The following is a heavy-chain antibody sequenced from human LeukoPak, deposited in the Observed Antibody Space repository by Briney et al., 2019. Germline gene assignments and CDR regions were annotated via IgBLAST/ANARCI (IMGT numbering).Heavy chain of an antibody. CDR3: ARGVWIQLWSEPYYYYYYMDV. CDR1: GGSISSGSYY. J-gene: IGHJ6*03. Sequence: SETLSLTCTVSGGSISSGSYYWSWIRQPAGKGLEWIGRIYTSGSTNYNPSLKSRVTISVDTSKNQFSLKLSSVTAADTAVYYCARGVWIQLWSEPYYYYYYMDVWGKGTTVTISS. V-gene: IGHV4-61*02. CDR2: IYTSGST. D-gene: IGHD5-18*01.